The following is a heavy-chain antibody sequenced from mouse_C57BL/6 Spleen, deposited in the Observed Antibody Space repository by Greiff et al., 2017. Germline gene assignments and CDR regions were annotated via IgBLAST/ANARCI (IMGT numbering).Heavy chain of an antibody. V-gene: IGHV1-72*01. CDR3: AREGGSSSSGYAMDY. J-gene: IGHJ4*01. CDR1: GYTFTSYW. CDR2: IDPNSGGT. Sequence: QVQLQPGAELVKPGASVKLSCKASGYTFTSYWMHWVKQRPGRGLEWIGRIDPNSGGTKYNEKFKSKATLTVDKPSSTAYMQLSSLTSEDSAVYYCAREGGSSSSGYAMDYWGQGTSVTVSS. D-gene: IGHD1-1*01.